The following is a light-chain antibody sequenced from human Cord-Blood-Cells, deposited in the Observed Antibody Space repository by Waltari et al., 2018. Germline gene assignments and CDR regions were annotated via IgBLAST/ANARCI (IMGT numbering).Light chain of an antibody. CDR2: GNN. CDR1: SLRSYY. V-gene: IGLV3-19*01. CDR3: NSRDSSSNHLV. J-gene: IGLJ3*02. Sequence: SSELTQDPAVSVALGQTVRITCQGDSLRSYYASCYQQKPEPAPVIDIYGNNNLPTVITDRFSGSSSGNTASLTITGAQAEDEADYYCNSRDSSSNHLVFGVETNLTVL.